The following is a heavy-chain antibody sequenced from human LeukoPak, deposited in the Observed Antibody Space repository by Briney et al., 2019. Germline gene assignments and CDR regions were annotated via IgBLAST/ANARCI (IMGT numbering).Heavy chain of an antibody. V-gene: IGHV4-59*01. D-gene: IGHD1-26*01. CDR1: GGSISSYY. CDR3: ARRNSGSYGVRYYFDY. Sequence: LETLSLTCTVSGGSISSYYWSWIRQPPGKGLEWIGYIYYSGSTNYNPSLKSRVTISVDTSKNQFSLKLSSVTAADTAVYYCARRNSGSYGVRYYFDYWGQGTLVTVSS. J-gene: IGHJ4*02. CDR2: IYYSGST.